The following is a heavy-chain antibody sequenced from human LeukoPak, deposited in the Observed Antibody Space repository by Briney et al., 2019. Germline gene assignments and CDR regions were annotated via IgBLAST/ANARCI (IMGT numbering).Heavy chain of an antibody. Sequence: PGGSLRLSCAASGFTFRNYAMSWVRQAPGKGLEWVSAIGGSDGSTYYVDSVKGRFTISRDNSKNTLYLQMNSLRAEDTAVYYCAKDPITMIRGVNNYIDYWGQGTLVTVSS. CDR2: IGGSDGST. D-gene: IGHD3-10*01. CDR3: AKDPITMIRGVNNYIDY. V-gene: IGHV3-23*01. J-gene: IGHJ4*02. CDR1: GFTFRNYA.